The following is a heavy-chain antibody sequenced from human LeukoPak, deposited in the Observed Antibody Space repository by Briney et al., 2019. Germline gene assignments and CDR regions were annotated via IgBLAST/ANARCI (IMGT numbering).Heavy chain of an antibody. CDR3: AREDSGSSIDY. D-gene: IGHD1-26*01. CDR1: GFTVSSSD. Sequence: GGSLRLSCAASGFTVSSSDMNWVRQAPGKGLEWVSVIYSGFRTYYADSVKGRFTISRDNSKNTLYLQMSSLRAEDTAMYYCAREDSGSSIDYWGQGTLVTVSS. J-gene: IGHJ4*02. CDR2: IYSGFRT. V-gene: IGHV3-53*01.